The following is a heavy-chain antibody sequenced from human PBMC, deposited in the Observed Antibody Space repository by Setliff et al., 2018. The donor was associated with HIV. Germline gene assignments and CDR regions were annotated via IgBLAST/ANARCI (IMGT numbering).Heavy chain of an antibody. V-gene: IGHV4-4*08. CDR2: IYTSGST. J-gene: IGHJ4*02. Sequence: KPSETLSLTCTVSGGSISSYYWSWIRQPPGKGLEWIGYIYTSGSTYYNPSLKSRVTISVDTSKNQFSLKLSSVTAADTAVYYCASPASGGSSGQYHYWGQGTLVTVSS. D-gene: IGHD6-19*01. CDR1: GGSISSYY. CDR3: ASPASGGSSGQYHY.